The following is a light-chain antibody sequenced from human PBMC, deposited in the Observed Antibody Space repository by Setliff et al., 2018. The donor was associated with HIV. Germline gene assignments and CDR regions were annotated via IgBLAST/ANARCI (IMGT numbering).Light chain of an antibody. CDR1: SRDIGGYNY. CDR3: NSYTHSNSFV. CDR2: EIT. J-gene: IGLJ1*01. V-gene: IGLV2-8*01. Sequence: PGQSVTISCTGTSRDIGGYNYVSWYQQHPGKAPKLLIYEITKRPSGVPDRFSGSKSGNTASLTVSGLQAEDEGDYYCNSYTHSNSFVFGTGTKVTV.